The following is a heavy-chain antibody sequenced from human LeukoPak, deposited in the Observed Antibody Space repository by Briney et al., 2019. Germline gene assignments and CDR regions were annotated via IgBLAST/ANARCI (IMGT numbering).Heavy chain of an antibody. CDR3: AKDADQYADSYYDW. J-gene: IGHJ4*02. CDR1: GFTFSSSG. CDR2: IWYDGSRK. V-gene: IGHV3-33*06. Sequence: GGSLRLSCITSGFTFSSSGMHWVRQVPGKGLEWVADIWYDGSRKFYTDSVKDRFIVSRDNGKNTLYLQMDSLSVEGTAVYYCAKDADQYADSYYDWWGQGTLVTVSS. D-gene: IGHD4-17*01.